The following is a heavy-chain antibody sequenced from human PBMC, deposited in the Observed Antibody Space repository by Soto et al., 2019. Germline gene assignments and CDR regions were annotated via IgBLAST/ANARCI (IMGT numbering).Heavy chain of an antibody. CDR3: VKGGSSKFDP. Sequence: PSETLSLTCTVSGVSISSYYWSWIRQPPGKGLEWIGYIYYIGSTNYNPSLKSRVTISVDTSKNQFSLKLRSVTAADTAVYYCVKGGSSKFDPWGQGTLVTVSS. D-gene: IGHD1-26*01. J-gene: IGHJ5*02. CDR1: GVSISSYY. V-gene: IGHV4-59*01. CDR2: IYYIGST.